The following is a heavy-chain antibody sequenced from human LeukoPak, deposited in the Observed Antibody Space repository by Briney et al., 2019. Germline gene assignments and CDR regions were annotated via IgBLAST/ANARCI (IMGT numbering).Heavy chain of an antibody. Sequence: GGSLRLSCAASGFTLSGNSMNWLRQAPGKGLEWVATINQDGSEKYYVDSVKGRFTISRDNANNSLHLQMNSLRAEDTAVYYCARDLGYWGQGTLVTVSS. D-gene: IGHD7-27*01. CDR3: ARDLGY. CDR1: GFTLSGNS. CDR2: INQDGSEK. V-gene: IGHV3-7*04. J-gene: IGHJ4*02.